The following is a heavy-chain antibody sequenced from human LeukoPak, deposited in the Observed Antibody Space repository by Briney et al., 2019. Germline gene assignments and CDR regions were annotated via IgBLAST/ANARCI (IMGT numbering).Heavy chain of an antibody. V-gene: IGHV3-11*04. D-gene: IGHD2-15*01. CDR1: GFTYRDYH. Sequence: GGPLRLSCAASGFTYRDYHVRWIREAPGKGREGASYISNSSNTIYYVDSVKRLFTISRDNDKTLLYLQMNRRSAEDTAIYYCARGAYYSGGAYNSGLRLGYWGQGTLVTVSS. CDR3: ARGAYYSGGAYNSGLRLGY. CDR2: ISNSSNTI. J-gene: IGHJ4*02.